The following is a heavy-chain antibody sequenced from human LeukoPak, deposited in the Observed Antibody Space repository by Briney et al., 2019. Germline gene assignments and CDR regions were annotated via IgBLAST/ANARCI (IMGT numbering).Heavy chain of an antibody. Sequence: RASVKVSCKASGYTFTGYYMHWVRQAPGQGLEWMGWINPNSGGTNYAQKFQGRVTMTRDTSISTAYMELSRLRSDDTAVYYCAKPGSSRGIAGRRPTKYYFDYWGQGTLVTVSS. D-gene: IGHD6-13*01. V-gene: IGHV1-2*02. J-gene: IGHJ4*02. CDR2: INPNSGGT. CDR3: AKPGSSRGIAGRRPTKYYFDY. CDR1: GYTFTGYY.